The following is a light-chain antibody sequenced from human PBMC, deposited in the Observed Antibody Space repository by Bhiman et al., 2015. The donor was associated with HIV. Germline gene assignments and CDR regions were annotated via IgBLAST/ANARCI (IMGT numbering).Light chain of an antibody. CDR1: RLGDKY. J-gene: IGLJ1*01. Sequence: SYELTQPPSVSVSPGQKASISCSGDRLGDKYVSWYQQKPGHFPVLVIFQDNKRPSGIPERFSGSNSGKTATLTISRVEVGDEAEYYCQVWHTGSEYVFGGGTTLTVL. CDR3: QVWHTGSEYV. V-gene: IGLV3-1*01. CDR2: QDN.